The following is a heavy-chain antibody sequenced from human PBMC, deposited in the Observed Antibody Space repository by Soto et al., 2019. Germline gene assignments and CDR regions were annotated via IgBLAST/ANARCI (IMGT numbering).Heavy chain of an antibody. Sequence: SETLSLTCTVSGGSISSGGYYWSWIRQHPGKGLEWIGYIYYSGSTYYNPSLKSRVTISVDTSKNQFSLKLSSVTAADTAVYYCARFSATLIDYWGQGTLVTVSS. D-gene: IGHD5-12*01. V-gene: IGHV4-31*03. J-gene: IGHJ4*02. CDR1: GGSISSGGYY. CDR3: ARFSATLIDY. CDR2: IYYSGST.